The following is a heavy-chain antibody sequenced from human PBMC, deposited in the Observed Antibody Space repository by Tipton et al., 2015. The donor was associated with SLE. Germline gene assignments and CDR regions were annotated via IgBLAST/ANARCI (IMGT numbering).Heavy chain of an antibody. CDR1: GGRIRNSPYY. J-gene: IGHJ5*02. CDR3: ARLHGYSYGLNWFDP. D-gene: IGHD5-18*01. CDR2: IYYTGTTT. Sequence: TLSLTCHVAGGRIRNSPYYWAWIRQPPGKGLEWIGSIYYTGTTTYYNSFLKSRVTMSVDTSKNQFSLRLTSVIAADTAVYYCARLHGYSYGLNWFDPWGQGTLISVSS. V-gene: IGHV4-39*07.